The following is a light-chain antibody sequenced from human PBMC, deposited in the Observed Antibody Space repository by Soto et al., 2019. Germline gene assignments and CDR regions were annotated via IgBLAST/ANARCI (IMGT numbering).Light chain of an antibody. CDR2: NTY. CDR3: AAWDDSLNGVV. J-gene: IGLJ2*01. CDR1: SSNIGSHT. V-gene: IGLV1-44*01. Sequence: QSVLTQPPSASGTPGQRVTISCSGSSSNIGSHTVNWYQQLPGTAPRLLIYNTYYRPSGVPDRFSGSKSGTSASLAISGLQSEDEADYYCAAWDDSLNGVVFGGGPQLTVL.